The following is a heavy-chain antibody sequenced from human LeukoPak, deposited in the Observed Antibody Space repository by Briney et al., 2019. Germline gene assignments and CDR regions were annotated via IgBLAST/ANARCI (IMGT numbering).Heavy chain of an antibody. D-gene: IGHD5-12*01. CDR2: ISSSSSYI. J-gene: IGHJ4*02. CDR3: ARDYSGYYFDY. Sequence: PGGSLRLSCAASGFTFSNYAMNWVRQAPGKGLEWVSSISSSSSYIYYADSVKGRFTISRDNAKNSLYLQMNSLRAEDTAVYYCARDYSGYYFDYWGQGTLVTVSS. CDR1: GFTFSNYA. V-gene: IGHV3-21*01.